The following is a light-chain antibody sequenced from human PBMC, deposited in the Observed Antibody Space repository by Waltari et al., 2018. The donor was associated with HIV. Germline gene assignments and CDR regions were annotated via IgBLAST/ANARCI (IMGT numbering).Light chain of an antibody. CDR2: SNN. CDR3: SAWDDSLNGVV. J-gene: IGLJ2*01. CDR1: SSNIESNT. V-gene: IGLV1-44*01. Sequence: QSVLTQPPSVSGTPGQTVTISCSGGSSNIESNTVNWYQQFPGTAPRLLIYSNNQWPSGVPDRFSGSKSVTSASLAISGLQSEDEADYYCSAWDDSLNGVVFGGGTKLTVL.